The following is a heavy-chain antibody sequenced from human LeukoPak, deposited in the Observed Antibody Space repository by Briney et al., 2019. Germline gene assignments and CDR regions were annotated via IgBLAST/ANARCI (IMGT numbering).Heavy chain of an antibody. Sequence: ASVKVSCKASGYTFTGYYMHWVRQAPGQGLEWMGIINSSGGSTSYAQKFQGRVTMTRDTSTSTVYMELSSLRSEDTAVYYCARMAVAGTYDYWGQGTLVTVSS. CDR2: INSSGGST. CDR1: GYTFTGYY. D-gene: IGHD6-19*01. CDR3: ARMAVAGTYDY. V-gene: IGHV1-46*01. J-gene: IGHJ4*02.